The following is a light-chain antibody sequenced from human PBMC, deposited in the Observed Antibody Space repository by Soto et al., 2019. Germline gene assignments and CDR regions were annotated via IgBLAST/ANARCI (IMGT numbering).Light chain of an antibody. CDR2: GAS. Sequence: EVVMTQSPASLSVSPGERATLSCTASRSVNMNLAWYQQKPGQAPRLLIYGASARATGIPARFSASGSGTEFTLTIGSLLSEDFAFYYCQQYQTWPRTFGQGTKVDIK. J-gene: IGKJ1*01. CDR1: RSVNMN. CDR3: QQYQTWPRT. V-gene: IGKV3-15*01.